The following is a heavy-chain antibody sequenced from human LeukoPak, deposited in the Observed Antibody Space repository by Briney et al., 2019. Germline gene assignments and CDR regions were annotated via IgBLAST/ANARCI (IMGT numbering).Heavy chain of an antibody. CDR2: INPDGGST. J-gene: IGHJ4*02. CDR1: GYSFTSYH. V-gene: IGHV1-46*01. D-gene: IGHD2-15*01. Sequence: VSVKVSCKASGYSFTSYHTHWVRQAPGRGLEWMGIINPDGGSTSNAQRFQGRVIMTRDTSTSTVYMELSNLRSEDTAVYYCARCTGGGSCYGVRYWGQGTLVTVSS. CDR3: ARCTGGGSCYGVRY.